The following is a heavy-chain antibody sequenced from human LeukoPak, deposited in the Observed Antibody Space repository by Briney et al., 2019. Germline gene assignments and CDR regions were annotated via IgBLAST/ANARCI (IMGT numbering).Heavy chain of an antibody. J-gene: IGHJ4*02. Sequence: GGSLRLSCAASEFTFSNYLMHWVRQAPGKGLEWVAVISYDGSSKYYADSVKGRFTISRDNSKNTLFLQMNSLRAEDTAVYYCARARRDRYYDSSGYNDYWGQGTLVTVSS. D-gene: IGHD3-22*01. V-gene: IGHV3-30*04. CDR2: ISYDGSSK. CDR3: ARARRDRYYDSSGYNDY. CDR1: EFTFSNYL.